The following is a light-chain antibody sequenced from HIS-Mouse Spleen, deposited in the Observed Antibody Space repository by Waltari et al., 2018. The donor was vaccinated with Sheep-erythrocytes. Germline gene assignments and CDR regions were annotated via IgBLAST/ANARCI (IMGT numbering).Light chain of an antibody. CDR3: CSYAGSHNHV. CDR1: SSDVGGYNY. CDR2: DVS. V-gene: IGLV2-11*01. J-gene: IGLJ1*01. Sequence: QSALTQPRSVSGSPGQSVTISCTGTSSDVGGYNYVSWYQQHPGKAPKLMIYDVSKRPSGVPVRFSGSKSGNTASLTISGLQAEDEADYYCCSYAGSHNHVFATGTKVTVL.